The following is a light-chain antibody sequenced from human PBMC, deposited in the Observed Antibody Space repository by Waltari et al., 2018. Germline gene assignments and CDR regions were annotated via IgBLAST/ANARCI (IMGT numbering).Light chain of an antibody. CDR1: SSNIGAGYD. CDR3: QSYDRSLSVRV. V-gene: IGLV1-40*01. Sequence: QSVLTQPPSVSGAPGQRVTISCTGSSSNIGAGYDVHWYQPLPGSAPKLLIYANIDRPSGVPDRFSGSKSGTPASLAITGLQAEDEADYYCQSYDRSLSVRVFGGGTKLTVL. CDR2: ANI. J-gene: IGLJ2*01.